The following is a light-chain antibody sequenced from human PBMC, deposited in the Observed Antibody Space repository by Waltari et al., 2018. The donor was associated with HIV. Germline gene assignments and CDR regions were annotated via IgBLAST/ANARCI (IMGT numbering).Light chain of an antibody. J-gene: IGKJ3*01. CDR1: QSRLHRDGKTY. CDR2: EVS. V-gene: IGKV2D-29*01. Sequence: DIVLTQTPLSLSVTPGQPASICCKSSQSRLHRDGKTYLYWFLQKTGQPPQLLIDEVSNRLSGVPERFSGSGSGTDFTLKISRVEAEDVGLYYCMQSIQVPPTFGPGTKVDIK. CDR3: MQSIQVPPT.